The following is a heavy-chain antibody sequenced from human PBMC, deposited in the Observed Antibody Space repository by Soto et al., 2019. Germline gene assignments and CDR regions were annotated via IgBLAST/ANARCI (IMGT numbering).Heavy chain of an antibody. D-gene: IGHD3-22*01. CDR1: GGSISSGDYY. CDR2: IYYSGST. Sequence: PSETLALTCTVSGGSISSGDYYWSWIRQPPGKGLEWIGYIYYSGSTYYNPSLKSRVTISVDTSKNQFSLKLSSVTAADTAVYYCAREFYDSGGYYPGGFDPWGQGTLVTVSS. V-gene: IGHV4-30-4*01. J-gene: IGHJ5*02. CDR3: AREFYDSGGYYPGGFDP.